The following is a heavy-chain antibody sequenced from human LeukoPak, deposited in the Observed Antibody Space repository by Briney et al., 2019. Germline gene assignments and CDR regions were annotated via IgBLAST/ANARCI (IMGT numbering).Heavy chain of an antibody. CDR1: GGSISSSSYY. CDR3: ASSAHGSDDY. CDR2: VNHSGST. V-gene: IGHV4-39*07. D-gene: IGHD3-10*01. Sequence: SETLSLTCTVSGGSISSSSYYWGWIRQPPGKGLEWIGEVNHSGSTNYNPSLKSRVTISVDTSKNQFSLKLSSVTAADTAVYYCASSAHGSDDYWGQGTLVTVSS. J-gene: IGHJ4*02.